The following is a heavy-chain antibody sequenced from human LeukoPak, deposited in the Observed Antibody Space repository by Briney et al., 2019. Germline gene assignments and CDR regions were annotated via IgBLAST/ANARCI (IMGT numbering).Heavy chain of an antibody. D-gene: IGHD6-25*01. CDR2: LDTDGSDT. J-gene: IGHJ6*03. Sequence: GGSLRLSCAATGFTFSNYWMHWVRQAPGKGLVWVSRLDTDGSDTSYADSVKGRFTISRDNSKNTLYLQMNSLTAEDTAVYYCARDGDSSASHYMDVWRKGTTVTVSS. CDR3: ARDGDSSASHYMDV. V-gene: IGHV3-74*01. CDR1: GFTFSNYW.